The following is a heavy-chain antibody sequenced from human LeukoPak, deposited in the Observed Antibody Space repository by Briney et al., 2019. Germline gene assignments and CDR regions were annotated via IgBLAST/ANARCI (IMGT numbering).Heavy chain of an antibody. V-gene: IGHV4-38-2*01. D-gene: IGHD1-26*01. Sequence: PSETLSLTCVVSDYSISTGYYWAWIRQPPGKGLEWIGSIYHTGTTYYTPSLKSRVTISLDTSKNQFSLQLTSVTATDTAIYYCSRGTVGGTKYFDYWGQGALVTVSS. CDR2: IYHTGTT. CDR1: DYSISTGYY. CDR3: SRGTVGGTKYFDY. J-gene: IGHJ4*02.